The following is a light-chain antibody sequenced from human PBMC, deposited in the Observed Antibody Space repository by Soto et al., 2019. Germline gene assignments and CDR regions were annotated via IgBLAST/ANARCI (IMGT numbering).Light chain of an antibody. CDR3: QESYTTPFT. CDR1: QSISGW. J-gene: IGKJ4*01. V-gene: IGKV1-5*01. Sequence: DIQMTQSPSTLSASIGDRVTITCRASQSISGWLAWYQQKPGKAPKLLISDVSSLESGVPSRFSGSGSGSEFTLTISILQPEDSASYYCQESYTTPFTFGGGTKVEIK. CDR2: DVS.